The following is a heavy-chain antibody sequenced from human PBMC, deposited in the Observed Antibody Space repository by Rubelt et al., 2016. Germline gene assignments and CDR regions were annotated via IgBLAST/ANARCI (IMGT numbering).Heavy chain of an antibody. CDR1: GFTFSSYG. J-gene: IGHJ6*02. Sequence: GRSLRLSCAASGFTFSSYGMHWVRQAPGKGLEWVAVIWYDGSNKYYADSVKGRFTISRDNAKNSLYLQMNSLRAEDTAVYYCARDGGWVVVPAAESYGMDVWGQGTTVTVSS. D-gene: IGHD2-2*01. CDR2: IWYDGSNK. CDR3: ARDGGWVVVPAAESYGMDV. V-gene: IGHV3-33*01.